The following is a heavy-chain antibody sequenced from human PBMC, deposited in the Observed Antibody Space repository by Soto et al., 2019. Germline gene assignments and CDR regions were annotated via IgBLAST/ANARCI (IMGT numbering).Heavy chain of an antibody. CDR2: IYYSGST. CDR1: GGSISSSSYY. D-gene: IGHD4-17*01. CDR3: ARQLDGDLDY. V-gene: IGHV4-39*01. Sequence: QLQLQESGSGLVKPSETLSLTCTVSGGSISSSSYYWGWIRQPPGKGLEWIGSIYYSGSTYYNPSLKSRVTISVDTSKNQFSLKLSSVTAADTAVYYCARQLDGDLDYWGQGTLVTVSS. J-gene: IGHJ4*02.